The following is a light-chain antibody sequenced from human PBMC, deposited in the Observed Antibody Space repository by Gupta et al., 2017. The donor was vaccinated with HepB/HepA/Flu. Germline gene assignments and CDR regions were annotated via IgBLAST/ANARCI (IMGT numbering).Light chain of an antibody. CDR1: LGISNY. CDR3: QNYNSGPRT. Sequence: DIQLTQTPSSLSVSAGDRGTITCRASLGISNYLAWYQQKPGKVPKLLIYAASSLYSGVPSRFSGSGSGTDFTLTISSLQPEDVAAYYCQNYNSGPRTFGQGTKVEI. J-gene: IGKJ1*01. CDR2: AAS. V-gene: IGKV1-27*01.